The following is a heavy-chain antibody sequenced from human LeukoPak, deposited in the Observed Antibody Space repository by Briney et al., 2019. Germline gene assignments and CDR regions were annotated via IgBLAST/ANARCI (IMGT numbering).Heavy chain of an antibody. Sequence: SVKVSCKASGGTFSSYVISWVRQAPGQGLEWMGGIIPMFGTAYYAQKLQGRVTITADHSTSTAYMELSSLRSEDTAVYYCAREVSSGRWTFDYWGQGTLVTVSS. CDR3: AREVSSGRWTFDY. D-gene: IGHD3-10*02. J-gene: IGHJ4*02. V-gene: IGHV1-69*13. CDR2: IIPMFGTA. CDR1: GGTFSSYV.